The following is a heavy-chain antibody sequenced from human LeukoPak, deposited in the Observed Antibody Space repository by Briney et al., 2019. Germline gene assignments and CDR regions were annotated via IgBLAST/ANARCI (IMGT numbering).Heavy chain of an antibody. CDR1: GYTFTGYY. CDR2: INPNSGGT. CDR3: RRAEYGDHEHATDY. D-gene: IGHD4-17*01. Sequence: SVRVSCKASGYTFTGYYMHWVRQTPGHGLEWMVWINPNSGGTNYAPKFQGRVTMTRDTPISKAYIEPKRLPPDETPGMYVRRAEYGDHEHATDYWSQGSLVTV. J-gene: IGHJ4*02. V-gene: IGHV1-2*02.